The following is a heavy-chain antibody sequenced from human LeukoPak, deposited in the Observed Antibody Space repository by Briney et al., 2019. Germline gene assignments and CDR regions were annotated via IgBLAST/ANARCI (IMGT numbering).Heavy chain of an antibody. CDR2: FYSSGST. V-gene: IGHV3-53*01. Sequence: GGPLRLSCAVSGFTFSSNYMGWVRQAPGKGLEWVSVFYSSGSTSFSDSVEGRFTIFTNNSENTPFLQMNTLRAEDTAVYYCARLEKKSYYYMDVWGKGTTVTVSS. CDR3: ARLEKKSYYYMDV. D-gene: IGHD1-1*01. CDR1: GFTFSSNY. J-gene: IGHJ6*03.